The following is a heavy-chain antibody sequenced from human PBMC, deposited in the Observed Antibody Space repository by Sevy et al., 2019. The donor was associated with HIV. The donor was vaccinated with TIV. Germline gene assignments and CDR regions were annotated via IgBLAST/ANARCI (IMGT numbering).Heavy chain of an antibody. V-gene: IGHV3-43*01. Sequence: GGSLRLSCAASVFTFDDYTMHWVRQAPGKGLGWVSLISWDGGSTYYADSVKGRFTISRDNSKNSLYLQMNSLRTEDTALYYCAKDYCGGDCYRDYQYYFDYWGQGTLVTVSS. D-gene: IGHD2-21*02. CDR1: VFTFDDYT. J-gene: IGHJ4*02. CDR2: ISWDGGST. CDR3: AKDYCGGDCYRDYQYYFDY.